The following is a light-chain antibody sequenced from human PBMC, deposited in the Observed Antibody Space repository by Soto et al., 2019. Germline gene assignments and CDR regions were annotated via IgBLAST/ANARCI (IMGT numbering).Light chain of an antibody. J-gene: IGKJ1*01. CDR2: GAS. V-gene: IGKV3-15*01. Sequence: VLTHSPATPSETRGERSTLSCRASQSVTSNLAWYQQKPGQAPRLLFYGASTRATGIPARFSGSGSGTEFTLTVSSLQSEDFTVYYCQQDNIWPWTFGQGSKVDIK. CDR3: QQDNIWPWT. CDR1: QSVTSN.